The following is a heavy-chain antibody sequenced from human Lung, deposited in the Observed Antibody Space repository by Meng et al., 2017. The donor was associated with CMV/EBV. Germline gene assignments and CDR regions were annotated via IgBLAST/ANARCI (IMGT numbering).Heavy chain of an antibody. CDR2: ISSSGTYI. D-gene: IGHD2-2*01. J-gene: IGHJ4*02. Sequence: GGSLRLXCAASGFSFSIFDMNWVRQAPGKGLEWLSYISSSGTYIYYADSVKGRFTISRDNAKNSLFLQMNSLRGEDTAVYYCAAPSCTTTFCSSYFDYGGQWALVTVSS. V-gene: IGHV3-48*03. CDR3: AAPSCTTTFCSSYFDY. CDR1: GFSFSIFD.